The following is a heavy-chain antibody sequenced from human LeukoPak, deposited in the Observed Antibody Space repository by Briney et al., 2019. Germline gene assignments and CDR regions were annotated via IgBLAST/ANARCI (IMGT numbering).Heavy chain of an antibody. D-gene: IGHD4-17*01. CDR2: IKRDGSEK. CDR1: GFTVSSNY. V-gene: IGHV3-7*01. Sequence: GGSLRLSCAASGFTVSSNYMSWVRQAPGKGLEWVANIKRDGSEKYYVDSVKGRFTISRDNAKNSLYLQMNSLRAEDTAVYYCARAGEGYGDYDDYYYGMDVWGQGTTVTVSS. CDR3: ARAGEGYGDYDDYYYGMDV. J-gene: IGHJ6*02.